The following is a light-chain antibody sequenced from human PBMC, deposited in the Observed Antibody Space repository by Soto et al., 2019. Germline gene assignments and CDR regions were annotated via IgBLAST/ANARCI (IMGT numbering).Light chain of an antibody. Sequence: EIVLTQSPATLSLSPGERATLSCGASQSVSNSYLAWYQQKPGLAPRLLIYDASSTATGIPDRFSGSGSGTEFTLTFSRLAPEDFAVDYCQQYGSSPWTVSQKTKLLIK. V-gene: IGKV3D-20*01. CDR2: DAS. J-gene: IGKJ2*01. CDR1: QSVSNSY. CDR3: QQYGSSPWT.